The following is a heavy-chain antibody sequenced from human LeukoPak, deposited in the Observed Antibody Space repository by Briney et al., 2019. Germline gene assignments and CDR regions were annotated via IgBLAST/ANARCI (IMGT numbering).Heavy chain of an antibody. D-gene: IGHD3-10*01. CDR1: GFTFSSYG. CDR2: ISSSSSTI. V-gene: IGHV3-48*04. CDR3: ARGSGSGSYSDYYYGMDV. J-gene: IGHJ6*02. Sequence: GGSLRLSCAASGFTFSSYGMHWVRQAPGKGLEWVSYISSSSSTIYYADSVKGRFTISRDNAKNSLYLQMNSLRAEDTAVYYCARGSGSGSYSDYYYGMDVWGHGTTVTVSS.